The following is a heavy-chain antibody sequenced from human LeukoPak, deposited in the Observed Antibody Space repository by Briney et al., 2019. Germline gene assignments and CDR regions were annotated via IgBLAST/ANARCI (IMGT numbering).Heavy chain of an antibody. CDR2: ISFDGSNK. CDR1: GFTFSSYT. V-gene: IGHV3-30-3*01. CDR3: AREELGSSLGFDP. D-gene: IGHD3-16*01. Sequence: GGSLRLSCAASGFTFSSYTIHWVRQPPGRGLEWVAVISFDGSNKYYADSVKGRFTISRDNSKNTLYLQMNSLRAEDTAVYCCAREELGSSLGFDPWGQGTLVTVSS. J-gene: IGHJ5*02.